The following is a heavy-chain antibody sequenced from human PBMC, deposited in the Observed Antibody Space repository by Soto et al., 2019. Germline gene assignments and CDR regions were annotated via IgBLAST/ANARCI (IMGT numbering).Heavy chain of an antibody. V-gene: IGHV3-23*01. Sequence: GGSLRLSCAASGFTFSSYAMSWVRQAPGKGLEWVSAISGSGDSTWYADSMKGRLTISRDNSKNTLYLQVNSLRAEDTAVYYCAIGYSYAPFDSWGQGTLVTVSS. D-gene: IGHD3-16*01. J-gene: IGHJ5*01. CDR2: ISGSGDST. CDR1: GFTFSSYA. CDR3: AIGYSYAPFDS.